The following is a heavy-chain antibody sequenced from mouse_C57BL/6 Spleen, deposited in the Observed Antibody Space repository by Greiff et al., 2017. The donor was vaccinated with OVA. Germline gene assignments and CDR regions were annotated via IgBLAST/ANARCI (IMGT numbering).Heavy chain of an antibody. V-gene: IGHV1-42*01. Sequence: EVKVEESGPELVKPGASVKISCKASGYSFTGYYMNWVKQSPEKSLEWIGEINPSTGGTTYNQKFKAKATLTVDKSSSTAYMQLKSLTSEDSAVYYCAKLLYLPAMDYWGQGTSVTVSS. D-gene: IGHD2-1*01. J-gene: IGHJ4*01. CDR1: GYSFTGYY. CDR3: AKLLYLPAMDY. CDR2: INPSTGGT.